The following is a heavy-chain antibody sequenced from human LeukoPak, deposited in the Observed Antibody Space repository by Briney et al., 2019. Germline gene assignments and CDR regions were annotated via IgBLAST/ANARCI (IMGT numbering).Heavy chain of an antibody. D-gene: IGHD6-13*01. CDR1: GFTFSSYS. Sequence: GGSLRLSCAASGFTFSSYSMHWVRQAPGKGLEWVAFIRYDGSNKYYADSVKGRFTISRDNSKNTLYLQMNSLRAEDTAVYYCAKDRSSRLLYFDYWGQGTLVTVSS. J-gene: IGHJ4*02. CDR2: IRYDGSNK. V-gene: IGHV3-30*02. CDR3: AKDRSSRLLYFDY.